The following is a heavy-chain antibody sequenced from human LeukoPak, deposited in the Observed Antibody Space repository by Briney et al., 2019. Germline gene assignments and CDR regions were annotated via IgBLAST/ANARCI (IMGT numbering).Heavy chain of an antibody. CDR2: IYYSGST. J-gene: IGHJ4*02. Sequence: SETLSLTCTVSGGSIITSYWSWIRQPPGKGLEWIGYIYYSGSTDYNPSLKSRVTISVDTSKNQFSLKLSSVTAADTAVYYCARHKVAYGGNLFDQWGQGTLVTVSS. V-gene: IGHV4-59*08. CDR3: ARHKVAYGGNLFDQ. D-gene: IGHD4-23*01. CDR1: GGSIITSY.